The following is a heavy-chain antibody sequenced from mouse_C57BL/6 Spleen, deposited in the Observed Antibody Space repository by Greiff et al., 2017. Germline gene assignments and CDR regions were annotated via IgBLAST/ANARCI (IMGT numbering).Heavy chain of an antibody. V-gene: IGHV7-1*01. CDR2: SRNKANDYTT. CDR3: ARDGDYYGSSSWFAY. D-gene: IGHD1-1*01. Sequence: EVQLMESGGGLVQSGRSLRLSCATSGFTFSDFYMEWVRQAPGKGLEWIAASRNKANDYTTEYSASVKGRFIVSRDTSQSILYLQMNALRAEDTAIYYCARDGDYYGSSSWFAYWGQGTLVTVSA. J-gene: IGHJ3*01. CDR1: GFTFSDFY.